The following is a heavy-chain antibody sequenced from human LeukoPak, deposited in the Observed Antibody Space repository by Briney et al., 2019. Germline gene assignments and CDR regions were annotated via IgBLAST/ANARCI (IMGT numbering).Heavy chain of an antibody. V-gene: IGHV1-2*02. Sequence: GASVKVSCKASGYTFTGYYMHWVRQAPGQGLEWMGWINPNSGGTNYAQKFQGRVTMTRDTSISTAYMELSRLRSDDTAVYYCARDRGRTIAAAGTISSWFDPWGQGTLVTVSS. J-gene: IGHJ5*02. CDR3: ARDRGRTIAAAGTISSWFDP. D-gene: IGHD6-13*01. CDR1: GYTFTGYY. CDR2: INPNSGGT.